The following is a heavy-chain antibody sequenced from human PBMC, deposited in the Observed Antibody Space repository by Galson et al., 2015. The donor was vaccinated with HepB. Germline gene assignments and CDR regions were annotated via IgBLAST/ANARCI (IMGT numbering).Heavy chain of an antibody. J-gene: IGHJ1*01. D-gene: IGHD3-22*01. Sequence: SLRLSCAASGFTFSRYAMHWVRQAPGKGLEYVSAISSNGGSTYYADSVKGRFTISRDNSKNTLYLQMSSLRAEDTAVYYCGKDAYYYDSSGYYPSAEYFQHWGQGTLVTVSS. CDR1: GFTFSRYA. V-gene: IGHV3-64D*06. CDR3: GKDAYYYDSSGYYPSAEYFQH. CDR2: ISSNGGST.